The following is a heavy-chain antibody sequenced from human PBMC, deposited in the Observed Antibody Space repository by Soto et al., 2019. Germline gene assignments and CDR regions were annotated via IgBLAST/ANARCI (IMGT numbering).Heavy chain of an antibody. CDR3: GTPPGGGGY. CDR2: IYSGGYT. V-gene: IGHV3-53*01. CDR1: GFTVSNNY. D-gene: IGHD3-10*01. J-gene: IGHJ4*02. Sequence: EVQLVESGGGLIQPGGSLRLSCAVSGFTVSNNYMSWVRQAPGKGLEGVSVIYSGGYTAYGDSVKGRFTISRDNSKNTLFLQINTLGATAPALFFCGTPPGGGGYWGQGTLVTVSS.